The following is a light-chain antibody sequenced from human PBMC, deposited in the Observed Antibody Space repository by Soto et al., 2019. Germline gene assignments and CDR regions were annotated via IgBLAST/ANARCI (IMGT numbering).Light chain of an antibody. CDR2: GSS. CDR1: QSVSNNY. CDR3: QQYGSSPPYT. J-gene: IGKJ2*01. Sequence: EVVLTQSPGTLSLSPGERATLSCRASQSVSNNYLAWYQQKPGQSPKLLIFGSSDRATGIPDRFSSSGSGTDFNLTISSLEPEDFAVYYRQQYGSSPPYTFGQGTKLQIK. V-gene: IGKV3-20*01.